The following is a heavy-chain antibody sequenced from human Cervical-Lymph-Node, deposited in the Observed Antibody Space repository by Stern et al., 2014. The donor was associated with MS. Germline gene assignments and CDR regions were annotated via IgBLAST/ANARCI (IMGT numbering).Heavy chain of an antibody. Sequence: QVQLQESGPGLVKPSQTLSLTCFVSGGSISSVGNYWTWVRQHPGKGLEWIGYIIHSGGDYYNPSVNSRVSMSVDTSKNQFSLRLRSVTAADTAVYYCARERISVISSGMDVWGQGTTVTVSS. D-gene: IGHD2/OR15-2a*01. V-gene: IGHV4-31*03. J-gene: IGHJ6*02. CDR1: GGSISSVGNY. CDR2: IIHSGGD. CDR3: ARERISVISSGMDV.